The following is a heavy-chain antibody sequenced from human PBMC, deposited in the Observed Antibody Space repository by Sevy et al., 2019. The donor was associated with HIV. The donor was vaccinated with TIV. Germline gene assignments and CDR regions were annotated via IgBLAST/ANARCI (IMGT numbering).Heavy chain of an antibody. D-gene: IGHD3-10*01. V-gene: IGHV4-59*01. CDR3: AGGKVLFDY. J-gene: IGHJ4*02. CDR2: IYYNGST. Sequence: SETLSLTCTVSGGSFSSYYWSWIRQPPGKGLEWIGYIYYNGSTNSNPSLRGRVTISEHTSKNQLSLKLKSATTADTAMYYCAGGKVLFDYWSQGTLVTVSS. CDR1: GGSFSSYY.